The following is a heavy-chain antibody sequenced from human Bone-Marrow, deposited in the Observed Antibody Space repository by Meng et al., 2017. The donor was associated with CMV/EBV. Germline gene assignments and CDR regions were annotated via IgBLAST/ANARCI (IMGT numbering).Heavy chain of an antibody. CDR1: GFTFSSYG. J-gene: IGHJ4*01. V-gene: IGHV3-30*02. CDR2: IRYDGSNK. Sequence: GESLKISCAASGFTFSSYGMHWVRQAPGKGLEWVAFIRYDGSNKYYADSVKGRFTISRDNSKNTLYLQMNSLRAEDTAVYYCAKDQPPIVVVPAATFDYWGPGKLVNVAS. CDR3: AKDQPPIVVVPAATFDY. D-gene: IGHD2-2*01.